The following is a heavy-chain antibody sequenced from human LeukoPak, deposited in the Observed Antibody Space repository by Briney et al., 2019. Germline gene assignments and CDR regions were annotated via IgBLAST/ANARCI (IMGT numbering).Heavy chain of an antibody. D-gene: IGHD3-3*01. CDR1: GYTFTGYY. CDR2: INPNSGGT. V-gene: IGHV1-2*02. J-gene: IGHJ4*02. Sequence: ASVKASCKASGYTFTGYYMHWVRQAPGQGLEWMGWINPNSGGTNYAQKFQGRVTMTRDTSISTAYMELSRLRSDDTAVYYCASRVGVDYDFWSGTPDYWGQGTLVTVSS. CDR3: ASRVGVDYDFWSGTPDY.